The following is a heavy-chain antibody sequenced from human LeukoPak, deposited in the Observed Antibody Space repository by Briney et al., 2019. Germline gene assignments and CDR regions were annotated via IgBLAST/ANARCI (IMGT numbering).Heavy chain of an antibody. CDR2: IIPIFGTP. Sequence: SVTVSCTASGGTSSSHAISWLRQAPGQGLKWMGGIIPIFGTPSYAQEFQGRATITADESTSTAYMELSSLRSEDTAVYYCARARSHNNYDFWSGYSTFDYWGQGTLVTVSS. D-gene: IGHD3-3*01. CDR3: ARARSHNNYDFWSGYSTFDY. V-gene: IGHV1-69*13. CDR1: GGTSSSHA. J-gene: IGHJ4*02.